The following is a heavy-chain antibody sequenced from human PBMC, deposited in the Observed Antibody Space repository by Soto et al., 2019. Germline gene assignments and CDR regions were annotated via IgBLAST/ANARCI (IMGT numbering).Heavy chain of an antibody. J-gene: IGHJ6*02. V-gene: IGHV4-34*01. CDR1: GGSFSGYY. CDR3: ARPLPILESDIDYYGMDV. Sequence: PADTLSLTFAFYGGSFSGYYWSWVRQPPGLGLEWIGELNHSGSTNYNPSLKSRVTISVDTSKNQFSLKLSSVTTADTAVYYCARPLPILESDIDYYGMDVWGQGTTVTVSS. CDR2: LNHSGST.